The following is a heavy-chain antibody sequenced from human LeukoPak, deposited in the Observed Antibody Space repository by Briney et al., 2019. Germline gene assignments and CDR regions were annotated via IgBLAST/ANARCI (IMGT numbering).Heavy chain of an antibody. J-gene: IGHJ5*02. D-gene: IGHD2-2*01. CDR2: IYFSGST. CDR3: ARHDRYCSSTSCNVPWFDP. Sequence: SETLSLTCTVSGGSISSSSYYWGWIRQPPGKGLEWIGSIYFSGSTYYTPSLKSRVTMSVDTSKNQFSLMLSSVTAAHTAVYYCARHDRYCSSTSCNVPWFDPWGQGTLVTVSS. V-gene: IGHV4-39*01. CDR1: GGSISSSSYY.